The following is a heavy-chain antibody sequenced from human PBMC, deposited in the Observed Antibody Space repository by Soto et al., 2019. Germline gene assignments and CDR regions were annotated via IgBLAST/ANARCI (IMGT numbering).Heavy chain of an antibody. J-gene: IGHJ4*02. V-gene: IGHV3-30*18. CDR3: AKSYDLRPRHFDH. CDR1: GFTFSRHG. CDR2: ISYDGNKD. Sequence: GGSLRLSCAASGFTFSRHGMHWVRQAPGKGLEWVAGISYDGNKDYYGDSVRGRFTVSRDNSNNTLYVQMNNLTTEDTALYYCAKSYDLRPRHFDHWGRGTLVTVSS. D-gene: IGHD3-3*01.